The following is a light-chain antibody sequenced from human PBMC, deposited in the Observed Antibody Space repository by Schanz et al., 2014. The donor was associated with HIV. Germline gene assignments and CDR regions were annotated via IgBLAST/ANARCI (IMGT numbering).Light chain of an antibody. CDR1: QSVNSY. V-gene: IGKV3-20*01. Sequence: EIVLTQSPAPLSLSPGERATLSCWASQSVNSYLAWYRQNPGQAPRPLIYGASSRATGIPDRFSESGSGTDVTLTISSLEPEDSAVYYCQQYGRSTYTYSFGQGTKLEIK. CDR3: QQYGRSTYTYS. CDR2: GAS. J-gene: IGKJ2*03.